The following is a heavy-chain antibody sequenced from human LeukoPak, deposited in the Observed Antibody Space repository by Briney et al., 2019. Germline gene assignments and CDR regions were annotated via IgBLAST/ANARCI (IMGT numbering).Heavy chain of an antibody. D-gene: IGHD4/OR15-4a*01. J-gene: IGHJ3*02. V-gene: IGHV1-18*01. CDR1: GYTFNSYG. CDR3: ARDGVRCELSSAFDI. Sequence: VASVKVSCKASGYTFNSYGITWVRQAPGQGLEWMGWISAYSGNTNYPQKLQGRVTLTTDTSTDTAYMELRSLRSDDTAVYYCARDGVRCELSSAFDIWGQGTMVTVSS. CDR2: ISAYSGNT.